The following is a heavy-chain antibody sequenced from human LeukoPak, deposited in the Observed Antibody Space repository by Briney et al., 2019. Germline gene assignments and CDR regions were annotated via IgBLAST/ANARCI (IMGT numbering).Heavy chain of an antibody. D-gene: IGHD3-10*01. Sequence: PGRSLRLSCAASGFTLSSYGMHLVRQAPGKGLEWVAVISYDGSNKYYADSVKGRFTISRDNSKNTLYLQMNSLRAEDTAVYYCAKGSMVRGVRSLNYWGQGTLVTVSS. J-gene: IGHJ4*02. CDR3: AKGSMVRGVRSLNY. V-gene: IGHV3-30*18. CDR2: ISYDGSNK. CDR1: GFTLSSYG.